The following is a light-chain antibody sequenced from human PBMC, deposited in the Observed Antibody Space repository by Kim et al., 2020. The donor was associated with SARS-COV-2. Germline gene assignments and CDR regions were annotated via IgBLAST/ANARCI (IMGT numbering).Light chain of an antibody. V-gene: IGKV1-39*01. J-gene: IGKJ4*01. Sequence: DIQMTQSPSSLSASVGDRVTITCRASQSISSYLNWYQQKPEKAPKLLIYAASSLQSGVLSRFSGGGSGTDFTLTISSLQPEDFATYYCQQSYSTPLTFGGGTKVEI. CDR3: QQSYSTPLT. CDR2: AAS. CDR1: QSISSY.